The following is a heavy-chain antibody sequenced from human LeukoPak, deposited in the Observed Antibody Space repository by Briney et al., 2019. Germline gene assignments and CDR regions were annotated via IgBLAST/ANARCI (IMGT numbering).Heavy chain of an antibody. CDR1: GYTFTNYD. Sequence: GASVKVSCKASGYTFTNYDINWVRQAPGQGLEWMGYMNPNSGNTGYAQKFQDRVTITSDTSISTAYMEQSSLRSDDTAVYYCAREGLDYWGQGTLVTVSS. V-gene: IGHV1-8*03. J-gene: IGHJ4*02. CDR3: AREGLDY. CDR2: MNPNSGNT.